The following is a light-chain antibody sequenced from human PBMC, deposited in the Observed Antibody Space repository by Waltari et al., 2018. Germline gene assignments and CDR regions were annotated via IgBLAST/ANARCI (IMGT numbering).Light chain of an antibody. CDR2: EVS. CDR1: SRHVGSYAY. Sequence: QSALTQPASVSGSPGQSIPISCTGTSRHVGSYAYVSWYQQHPGKAPKPIIYEVSNRPSGVSNRFSGSKSGNTASLTISGLQAEDEADYYCTSYTVSTPLVFGGGTKLTVL. V-gene: IGLV2-14*01. J-gene: IGLJ3*02. CDR3: TSYTVSTPLV.